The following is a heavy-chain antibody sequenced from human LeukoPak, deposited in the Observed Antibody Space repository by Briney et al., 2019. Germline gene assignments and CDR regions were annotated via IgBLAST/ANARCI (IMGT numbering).Heavy chain of an antibody. D-gene: IGHD1-1*01. CDR3: ASSPGTTGTTGAY. CDR1: GFTFDDYA. Sequence: GGSLRLSCAASGFTFDDYAIHWVRRAPGKGLEWVSSISSSSSYIYYADSVKGRFTISRDNAKNSLYLQMNSLRAEDTAVYYCASSPGTTGTTGAYWGQGTLVTVSS. V-gene: IGHV3-21*01. CDR2: ISSSSSYI. J-gene: IGHJ4*02.